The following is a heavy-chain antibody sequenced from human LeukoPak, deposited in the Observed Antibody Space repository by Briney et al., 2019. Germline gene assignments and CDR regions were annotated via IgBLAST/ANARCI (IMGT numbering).Heavy chain of an antibody. CDR2: ISGDGGST. J-gene: IGHJ6*02. D-gene: IGHD3-10*01. V-gene: IGHV3-43*02. CDR3: AKPPEWFGESDV. Sequence: GGSLRLSCAASGFTFDDYAMHWVRQAPGKGLEWVSLISGDGGSTYYADSVKDRFTISRDNSKNSLYLQMNSLRTEDTALYYCAKPPEWFGESDVWGQGTTVTVSS. CDR1: GFTFDDYA.